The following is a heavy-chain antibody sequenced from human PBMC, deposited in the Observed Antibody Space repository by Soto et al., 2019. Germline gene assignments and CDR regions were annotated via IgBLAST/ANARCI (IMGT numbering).Heavy chain of an antibody. D-gene: IGHD5-18*01. V-gene: IGHV4-59*01. CDR3: AGNSYGYYYYGMDV. J-gene: IGHJ6*02. Sequence: WETLSLTCTVSGGSIGSYYWSWIRQPPGKGLEWIGYIYYSGSTNYNPSLKSRVTISVDTSKNQFSLKLSSVTAADTAVYYCAGNSYGYYYYGMDVWGQGTTVTVSS. CDR2: IYYSGST. CDR1: GGSIGSYY.